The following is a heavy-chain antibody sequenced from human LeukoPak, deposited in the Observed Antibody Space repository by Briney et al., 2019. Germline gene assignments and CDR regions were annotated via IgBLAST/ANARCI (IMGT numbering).Heavy chain of an antibody. CDR2: MDPTGSQK. D-gene: IGHD1-1*01. J-gene: IGHJ4*02. CDR3: AIWTSGNY. Sequence: GGSLRLSCADSQFTFNGAWMNWVRQAPGKGLEWVANMDPTGSQKRYVESVKGRFTISKDNPGASLYLDMHTLRAEDTAIYYCAIWTSGNYWGQGTLVTVSS. CDR1: QFTFNGAW. V-gene: IGHV3-7*01.